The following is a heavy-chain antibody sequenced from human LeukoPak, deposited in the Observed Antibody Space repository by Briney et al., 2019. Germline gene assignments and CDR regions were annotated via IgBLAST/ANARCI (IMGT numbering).Heavy chain of an antibody. CDR1: GGSFSGYY. V-gene: IGHV4-34*01. D-gene: IGHD4-17*01. CDR2: INHSGST. Sequence: PSETLSHTCAVYGGSFSGYYWSWIRQPPGKGLEWIGEINHSGSTNYNPSLKSRVTISVDTSKNQFSLKLSSVTAADTAVYYCARGPTVTDYWGQGTLVTVSS. CDR3: ARGPTVTDY. J-gene: IGHJ4*02.